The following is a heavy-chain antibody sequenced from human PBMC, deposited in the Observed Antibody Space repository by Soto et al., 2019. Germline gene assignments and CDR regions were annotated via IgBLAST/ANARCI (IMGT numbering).Heavy chain of an antibody. J-gene: IGHJ4*02. CDR2: IGGSGGNT. V-gene: IGHV3-23*01. CDR3: AKDSRRYYDFWSGADY. CDR1: GFTFSNYA. Sequence: EVQLLESGGDLVQPGGSLRLSCAASGFTFSNYAMSWVRQAPGKGLEWVSTIGGSGGNTNYADSVKGRFTISRDNSKNTLYLQMQGLRVEDTAVYFCAKDSRRYYDFWSGADYWGQGTLVTVSS. D-gene: IGHD3-3*01.